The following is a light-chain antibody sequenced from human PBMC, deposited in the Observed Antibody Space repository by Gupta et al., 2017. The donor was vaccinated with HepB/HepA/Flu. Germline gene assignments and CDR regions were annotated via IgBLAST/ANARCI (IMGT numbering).Light chain of an antibody. J-gene: IGKJ3*01. Sequence: DIHITPSPSSLSASVGDRVTITCQASQDSSNNLNWYQQKPGKAPKVLIYDASNLETGVPARFSGGGSGTYFTVKINSLQPADIATYYCKQSENLPFTFGPGTKVVIK. V-gene: IGKV1-33*01. CDR1: QDSSNN. CDR3: KQSENLPFT. CDR2: DAS.